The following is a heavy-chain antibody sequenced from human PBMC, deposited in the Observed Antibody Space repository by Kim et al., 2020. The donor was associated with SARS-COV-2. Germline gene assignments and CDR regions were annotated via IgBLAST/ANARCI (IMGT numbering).Heavy chain of an antibody. Sequence: GGSLRLSCAASGFIVSKYWMNWVRQAPGKGLEWVANIKQDGSEKNYVDAVKGRFTVSRDNAKNSLYLQMNNLRVEDTGSASAPTLFPLVSCENSPSDTSSVAVGCLAQDFLQPDY. CDR3: PTLFPLVSCENSPSDTSSVAVGCLAQDFLQPDY. D-gene: IGHD6-25*01. CDR1: GFIVSKYW. J-gene: IGHJ6*03. CDR2: IKQDGSEK. V-gene: IGHV3-7*01.